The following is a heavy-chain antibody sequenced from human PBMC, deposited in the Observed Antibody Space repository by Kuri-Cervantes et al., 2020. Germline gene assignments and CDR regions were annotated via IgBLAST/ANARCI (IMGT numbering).Heavy chain of an antibody. D-gene: IGHD1-1*01. CDR1: GGSISSSNW. V-gene: IGHV4-4*02. J-gene: IGHJ4*02. CDR2: IYHSGST. CDR3: AKEKTNWLLNYFDY. Sequence: SETLSLTCAVSGGSISSSNWWSWVRQPPGKGLEWIGEIYHSGSTNYNPSLKSRVTISVDTSKNQFSLKLSSVTAADTAVYYCAKEKTNWLLNYFDYWGQGTLVTVSS.